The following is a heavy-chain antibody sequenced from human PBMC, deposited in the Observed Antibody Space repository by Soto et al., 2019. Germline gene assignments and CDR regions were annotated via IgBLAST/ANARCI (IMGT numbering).Heavy chain of an antibody. J-gene: IGHJ5*02. CDR1: GFTFSSYW. CDR2: INSAGSRT. Sequence: EVQLVESGGGLVQPGESLRLSCAASGFTFSSYWMHWVRQAPGKGLVWVSRINSAGSRTNYADCVKGRFTVSRDNAKNTQYLQMNSLRAEDTAVYYCARVLTGSWNWFDPWGQGTLVTVSS. CDR3: ARVLTGSWNWFDP. D-gene: IGHD6-13*01. V-gene: IGHV3-74*01.